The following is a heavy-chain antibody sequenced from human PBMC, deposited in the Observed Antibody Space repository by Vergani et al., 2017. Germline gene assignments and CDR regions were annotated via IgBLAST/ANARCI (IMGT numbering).Heavy chain of an antibody. CDR3: ARDALPIVPAAILGDMGYYYYYMDV. V-gene: IGHV3-21*01. J-gene: IGHJ6*03. CDR2: ISSSSSYI. D-gene: IGHD2-2*02. Sequence: EVQLVESGGGLVKPGGSLRLSCAASGFTFSSYSMHWVRQAPGKGLEWVSSISSSSSYIYYADSVKGRFTISRDNAKNSLYLQMNSLRAEDTAVYYCARDALPIVPAAILGDMGYYYYYMDVWGKGTTVTVSS. CDR1: GFTFSSYS.